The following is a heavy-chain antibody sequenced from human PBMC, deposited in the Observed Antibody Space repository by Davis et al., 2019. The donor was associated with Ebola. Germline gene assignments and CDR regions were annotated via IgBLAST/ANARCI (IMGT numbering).Heavy chain of an antibody. Sequence: ASVKVSCKASGYTFTTYHITWVRQAPGQGLEWMGWIAPYSGNTNYAQNLQGRVTMTIDTSTRTASMELRSLRSDDTAVYYCARVGKYYGSGGYFNDAFDMWGQGTMVIVSS. CDR2: IAPYSGNT. CDR1: GYTFTTYH. V-gene: IGHV1-18*01. J-gene: IGHJ3*02. D-gene: IGHD3-22*01. CDR3: ARVGKYYGSGGYFNDAFDM.